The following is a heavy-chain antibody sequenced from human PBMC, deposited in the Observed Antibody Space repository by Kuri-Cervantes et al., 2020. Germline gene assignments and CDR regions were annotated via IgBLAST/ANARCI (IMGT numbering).Heavy chain of an antibody. CDR3: ARGSPQLRTRFLGSGYYYMDV. J-gene: IGHJ6*03. D-gene: IGHD3-3*01. V-gene: IGHV4-34*01. CDR2: INHSGST. CDR1: GFTFSSYA. Sequence: ESLKISCAASGFTFSSYAMSWVRQAPGKGLEWIGEINHSGSTNYNPSLKSRVTISVDTSKNQFSLKLSSVTAADTAVYYCARGSPQLRTRFLGSGYYYMDVWGKGITVTVSS.